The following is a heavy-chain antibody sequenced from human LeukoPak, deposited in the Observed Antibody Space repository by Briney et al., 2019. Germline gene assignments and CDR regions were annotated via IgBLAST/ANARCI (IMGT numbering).Heavy chain of an antibody. J-gene: IGHJ5*02. CDR2: INPSGGST. V-gene: IGHV1-46*01. CDR1: GYTFTSYY. D-gene: IGHD3-10*01. Sequence: ASVKVSCKASGYTFTSYYMHWVRQAPGQGLEWMGIINPSGGSTSYAQKFQGRVTITTDESTSTAYMELSSLRSEDTAVYYCARDLPDYYGSGSNFDPWGQGTLVTVSS. CDR3: ARDLPDYYGSGSNFDP.